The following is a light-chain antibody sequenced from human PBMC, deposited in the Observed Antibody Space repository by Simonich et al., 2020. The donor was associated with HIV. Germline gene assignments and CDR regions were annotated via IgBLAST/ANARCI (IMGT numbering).Light chain of an antibody. CDR1: SSDVGSYNL. CDR3: CSSARSSSLV. CDR2: EGG. Sequence: QSALTQPASVSGSPGQSITISCTGTSSDVGSYNLVSWYQQHPGKAPKLMISEGGKRPSGVYNRVSGSKSGNTASLTISGLQAEDEADYYCCSSARSSSLVFGGGTKLTVL. V-gene: IGLV2-23*01. J-gene: IGLJ2*01.